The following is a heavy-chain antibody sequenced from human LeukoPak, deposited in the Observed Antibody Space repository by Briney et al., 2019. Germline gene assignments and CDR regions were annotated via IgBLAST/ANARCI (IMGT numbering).Heavy chain of an antibody. V-gene: IGHV4-39*01. CDR1: GGSVSGTSYY. CDR2: IDYSGST. CDR3: GRLQPWFEY. J-gene: IGHJ4*02. Sequence: PSETLSLTCTVSGGSVSGTSYYWGWIRQPPGKGLEWIGNIDYSGSTYYNPSLKSRVTLSVDTSKNQFSLKLSPVTAADTPVYYCGRLQPWFEYWGQGTLVTVSS. D-gene: IGHD1-1*01.